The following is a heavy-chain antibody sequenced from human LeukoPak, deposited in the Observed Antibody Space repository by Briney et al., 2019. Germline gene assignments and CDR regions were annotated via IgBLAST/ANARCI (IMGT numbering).Heavy chain of an antibody. CDR1: GFTFDDYA. Sequence: PGGSLRLSCAASGFTFDDYAMHWVRQAPGKGLEWVSGISWNSGSIGYADSVKGRFTISRDNAKNSLYLQMNSLRAEDTALHYCAKDRGAAAGTHYFDYWGQGTLVTVSS. CDR2: ISWNSGSI. D-gene: IGHD6-13*01. V-gene: IGHV3-9*01. J-gene: IGHJ4*02. CDR3: AKDRGAAAGTHYFDY.